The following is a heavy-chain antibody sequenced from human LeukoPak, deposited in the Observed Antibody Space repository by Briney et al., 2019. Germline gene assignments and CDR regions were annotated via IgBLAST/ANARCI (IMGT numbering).Heavy chain of an antibody. CDR3: AKLTGYSSSSPFDY. CDR1: GFTFSSYA. Sequence: PGGSLRLSCAASGFTFSSYAMSWVRQTPGKGLEWVSAISGSGGSTYYADSVKGRFTISRDNSKNTLYLQMNSLRAEDTAVYYCAKLTGYSSSSPFDYWGQGTLVTVSS. J-gene: IGHJ4*02. CDR2: ISGSGGST. D-gene: IGHD6-13*01. V-gene: IGHV3-23*01.